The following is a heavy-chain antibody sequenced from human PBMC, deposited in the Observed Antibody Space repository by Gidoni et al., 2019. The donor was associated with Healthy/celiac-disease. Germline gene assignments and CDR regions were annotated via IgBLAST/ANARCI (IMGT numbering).Heavy chain of an antibody. J-gene: IGHJ5*02. CDR2: IKSKTDGGTT. CDR1: GFTFSNAW. D-gene: IGHD3-22*01. CDR3: SGATDYYRGWFDP. V-gene: IGHV3-15*01. Sequence: EVQLVESGGGLVKPGGSLRLSCAASGFTFSNAWMSWVRQAPGKGLEWVGRIKSKTDGGTTDYAAPVKGRFTISRDDAKNTLYLQMNSLKTEDTAVYYCSGATDYYRGWFDPWGQGTLVTVSS.